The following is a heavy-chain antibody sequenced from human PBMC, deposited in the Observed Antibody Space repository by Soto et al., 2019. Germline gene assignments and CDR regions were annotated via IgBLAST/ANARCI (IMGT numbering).Heavy chain of an antibody. J-gene: IGHJ5*02. CDR3: ARDGGFCSGGSCYSENWFDP. CDR1: GYTFTSYA. D-gene: IGHD2-15*01. Sequence: QVQLVQSGAEVKKPGASVKVSCKASGYTFTSYAMHWVRQAPGQRLEWMGWINAGNGNTKYSQKFQGRVTITRDTSASTAYMELSSLSSEDTAVYYCARDGGFCSGGSCYSENWFDPWGQGTLVTVSS. CDR2: INAGNGNT. V-gene: IGHV1-3*01.